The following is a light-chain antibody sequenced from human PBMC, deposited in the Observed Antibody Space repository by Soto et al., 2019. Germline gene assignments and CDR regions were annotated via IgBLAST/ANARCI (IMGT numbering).Light chain of an antibody. V-gene: IGLV1-44*01. J-gene: IGLJ3*02. Sequence: QSVLTQPPSASGTPGQRVTISCSGSSSNIGINTVDWYQQLPGTAPKVLIYSNNQRPSGVPDRFSGSKSGTSASLAISGLQSEDEAADYCGAWEDSLNGRVFGGGTKLTVL. CDR1: SSNIGINT. CDR2: SNN. CDR3: GAWEDSLNGRV.